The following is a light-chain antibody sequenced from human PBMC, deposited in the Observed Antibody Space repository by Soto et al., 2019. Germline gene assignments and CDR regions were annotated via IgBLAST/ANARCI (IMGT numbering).Light chain of an antibody. CDR3: LLHFGTFWV. Sequence: QAVVTQEPSVTVSPGETVTLTCAPSTGEVSSGYLSNWFQQKPGQAPRTLINRTTNRRSCTPARFSGSLLGGKPALTLSGVQPEDDDEYYCLLHFGTFWVFGGGTKLTVL. CDR2: RTT. CDR1: TGEVSSGYL. V-gene: IGLV7-43*01. J-gene: IGLJ3*02.